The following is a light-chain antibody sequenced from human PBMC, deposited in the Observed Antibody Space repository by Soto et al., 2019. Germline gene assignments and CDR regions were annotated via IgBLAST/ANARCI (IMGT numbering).Light chain of an antibody. CDR2: EGS. Sequence: QSVLTQPASVSGRPGQSITISCTGTSSDVGSYNLVSWYQQHPGKAPKLMIYEGSKRPSGVSNRYSGSKSGNTASLTISGLQAEDEADYYGCSYAGSSTSHWGFGGGTKGTVL. CDR1: SSDVGSYNL. J-gene: IGLJ3*02. V-gene: IGLV2-23*01. CDR3: CSYAGSSTSHWG.